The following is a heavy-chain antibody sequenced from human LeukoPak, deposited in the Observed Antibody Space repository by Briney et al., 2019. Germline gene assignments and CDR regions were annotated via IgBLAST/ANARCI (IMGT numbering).Heavy chain of an antibody. CDR2: IRYDGSNK. J-gene: IGHJ4*02. CDR3: ARVRRPYYYDSSGYVFGY. D-gene: IGHD3-22*01. Sequence: PGGSLRLSCAASGFTFSSYGMHWVRQAPGKGLEWVAFIRYDGSNKYYADSVKGRFTISRDNSKNTLYLQMNSLRAEDTAVYYCARVRRPYYYDSSGYVFGYWGQGTLVTVPS. CDR1: GFTFSSYG. V-gene: IGHV3-30*02.